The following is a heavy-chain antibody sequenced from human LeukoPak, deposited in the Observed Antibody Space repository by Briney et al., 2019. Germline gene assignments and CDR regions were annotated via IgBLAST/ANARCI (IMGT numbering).Heavy chain of an antibody. D-gene: IGHD6-19*01. CDR3: AREGWNYLDY. Sequence: SETLSLTCTVSGGSISSYYWSWIPQPPGKGLEWIGYIYYSGSTNYNPSLKSRVTISVDTSKNQFSLKLSSVTAADTAVYYCAREGWNYLDYWGQGTLVTVSS. J-gene: IGHJ4*02. CDR1: GGSISSYY. V-gene: IGHV4-59*01. CDR2: IYYSGST.